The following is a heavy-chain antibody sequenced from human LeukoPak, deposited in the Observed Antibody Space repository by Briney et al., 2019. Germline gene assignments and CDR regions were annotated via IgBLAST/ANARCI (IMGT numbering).Heavy chain of an antibody. CDR2: INSDGSST. D-gene: IGHD6-19*01. J-gene: IGHJ4*02. V-gene: IGHV3-74*01. CDR1: GFTFSSYW. CDR3: ARVRSSGWPGALGY. Sequence: GGSLRLSCAASGFTFSSYWMHWVRQAPGKGLVWVSRINSDGSSTSYADSVKGRFTISRDNAKNTLYLQMNSLRAEDTAVYYCARVRSSGWPGALGYWGQGTLVTVSS.